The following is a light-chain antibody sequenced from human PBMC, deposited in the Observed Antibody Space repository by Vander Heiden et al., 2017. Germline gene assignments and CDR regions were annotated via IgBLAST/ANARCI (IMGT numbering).Light chain of an antibody. CDR3: SSYTSSSTLYV. Sequence: QSALTQPASVFGSAGPANTISCTGTGSDVGAFNYVPWFHQHSGKAPKLMIYDVSNRPSGVSNRFSGSKSGNTASLTISGLQAEDEADYYCSSYTSSSTLYVFGTGTKVTVL. CDR2: DVS. V-gene: IGLV2-14*01. J-gene: IGLJ1*01. CDR1: GSDVGAFNY.